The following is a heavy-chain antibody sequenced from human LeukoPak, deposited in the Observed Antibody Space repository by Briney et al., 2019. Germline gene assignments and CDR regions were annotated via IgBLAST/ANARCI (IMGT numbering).Heavy chain of an antibody. V-gene: IGHV4-34*01. CDR2: INHSEST. J-gene: IGHJ4*02. CDR1: GGSFSGYY. D-gene: IGHD2-2*01. Sequence: SETLSPTCAVYGGSFSGYYWSWIRQPPGKGLEWIGEINHSESTNYNPSLNRRVTISVDTSKNQFSLKLSSVTAADTAVYYCARGKCSSTSCYLGDLGFDYWGQGTLVTVSS. CDR3: ARGKCSSTSCYLGDLGFDY.